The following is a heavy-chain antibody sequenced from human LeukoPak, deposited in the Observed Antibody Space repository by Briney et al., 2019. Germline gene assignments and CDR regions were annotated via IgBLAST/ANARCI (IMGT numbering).Heavy chain of an antibody. V-gene: IGHV3-48*01. CDR3: ARDRYCSSTSCYKIDAFDI. Sequence: PGGSLRLPCAASGFTFSSYSMNWVRQAPGKGLEWVSYISSSSSTIYYADSVKGRFTISRDNAKNSLYLQMNSLRAEDTAVYYCARDRYCSSTSCYKIDAFDIWGQGTMVTVSS. D-gene: IGHD2-2*02. CDR2: ISSSSSTI. J-gene: IGHJ3*02. CDR1: GFTFSSYS.